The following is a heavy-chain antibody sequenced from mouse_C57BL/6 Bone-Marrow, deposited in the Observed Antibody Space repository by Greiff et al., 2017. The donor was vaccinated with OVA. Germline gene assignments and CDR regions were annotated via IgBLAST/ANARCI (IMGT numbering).Heavy chain of an antibody. D-gene: IGHD2-1*01. J-gene: IGHJ3*01. CDR2: INPSSGYT. V-gene: IGHV1-4*01. CDR1: GYTFTSYT. CDR3: AREDGNWFAY. Sequence: VMLVESGAELARPGASVKMSCKASGYTFTSYTMHWVKQRPGQGLEWIGYINPSSGYTKYNQKFKYKATLTADKSSSTAYMQLSSLTSEDSAVYYCAREDGNWFAYWGRGTVVTVSA.